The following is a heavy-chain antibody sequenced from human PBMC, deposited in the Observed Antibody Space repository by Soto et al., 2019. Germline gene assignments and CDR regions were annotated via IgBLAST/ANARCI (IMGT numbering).Heavy chain of an antibody. CDR3: AKVMSKAVGFDY. D-gene: IGHD6-6*01. Sequence: AGSLRLSCAASGFTLSSYAMSGARQAAGKGLGWVSAISGMGGSTYYADSVKGRFTISRDNSKNTLYLQMNSLRAEDTAVYYGAKVMSKAVGFDYWGQGALVTVS. CDR1: GFTLSSYA. CDR2: ISGMGGST. V-gene: IGHV3-23*01. J-gene: IGHJ4*02.